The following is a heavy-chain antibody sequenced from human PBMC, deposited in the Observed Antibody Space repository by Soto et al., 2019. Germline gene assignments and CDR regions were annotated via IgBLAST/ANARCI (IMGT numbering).Heavy chain of an antibody. D-gene: IGHD2-15*01. CDR3: TRDGSYRTTDYYYYGMDV. Sequence: GGSLRLSCTASGFTFGDYAMSWFRQAPGKGLEWVGFIRSKAYGGTTEYAASVKGRFTISRDDSKSIAYLQMNSLKTEDTAVYYCTRDGSYRTTDYYYYGMDVWGQGTTVTVSS. J-gene: IGHJ6*02. CDR2: IRSKAYGGTT. CDR1: GFTFGDYA. V-gene: IGHV3-49*03.